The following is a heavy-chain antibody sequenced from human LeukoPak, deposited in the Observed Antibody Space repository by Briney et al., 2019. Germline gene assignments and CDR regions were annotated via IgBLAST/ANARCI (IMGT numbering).Heavy chain of an antibody. CDR2: INHSGST. CDR3: ARGQVPGDYYYYYMDV. J-gene: IGHJ6*03. V-gene: IGHV4-34*01. Sequence: SETLSLTCAVYGGSFSGYYWSWIRQPPGKGVEGIGEINHSGSTNYNPSLKSRVTISVDTSKNQFSLKLSSVTAADTAVYYCARGQVPGDYYYYYMDVWGKGTTVTVSS. D-gene: IGHD2-8*02. CDR1: GGSFSGYY.